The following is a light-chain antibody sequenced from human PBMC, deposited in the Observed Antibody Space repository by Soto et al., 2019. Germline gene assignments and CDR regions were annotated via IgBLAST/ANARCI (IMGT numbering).Light chain of an antibody. V-gene: IGLV2-14*01. CDR3: SSYTSSSTLVV. Sequence: QSVLTQPASVSGSPGQSITISCTGTSSDVGGYNYVSWYQQQPGKAPKLMIYDVNNRPSGVSNRFSGSKSGNTASLTISGLQAEDEADYYCSSYTSSSTLVVFGGGTKLTV. CDR2: DVN. J-gene: IGLJ2*01. CDR1: SSDVGGYNY.